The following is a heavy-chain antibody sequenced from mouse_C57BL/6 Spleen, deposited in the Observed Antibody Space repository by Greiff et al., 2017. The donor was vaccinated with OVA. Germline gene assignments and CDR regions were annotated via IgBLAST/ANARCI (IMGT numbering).Heavy chain of an antibody. CDR1: GYTFTSYW. CDR2: INPSNGGT. Sequence: QVQLQQPGTELVKPGASVKLSCKASGYTFTSYWMHWVKQRPGQGLEWIGNINPSNGGTNYNEKVQSKATLTVDKSSSTAYMQLSSLTSEDSAVYNCARDDYAIYAMDDWGQGTSVTVSS. V-gene: IGHV1-53*01. CDR3: ARDDYAIYAMDD. D-gene: IGHD2-4*01. J-gene: IGHJ4*01.